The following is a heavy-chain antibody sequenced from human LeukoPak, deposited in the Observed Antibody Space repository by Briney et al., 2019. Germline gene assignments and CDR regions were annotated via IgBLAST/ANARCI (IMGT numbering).Heavy chain of an antibody. CDR2: INHSGST. J-gene: IGHJ3*02. V-gene: IGHV4-34*01. CDR1: GGSFSGYY. Sequence: SETLSLTCAVYGGSFSGYYWSWIRQPPGKGLEWIGEINHSGSTNYNPSLKSRVTISVDTSKNQFSLKLSSVTAADTAVYYCARVEFIVGATKDAFDIWGQGTMVTVSS. D-gene: IGHD1-26*01. CDR3: ARVEFIVGATKDAFDI.